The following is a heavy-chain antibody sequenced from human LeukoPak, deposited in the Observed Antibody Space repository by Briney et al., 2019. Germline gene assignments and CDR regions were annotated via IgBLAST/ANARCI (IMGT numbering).Heavy chain of an antibody. D-gene: IGHD1-20*01. CDR2: ISWNSGSI. Sequence: PGRSLRLSCAASGFTFDDYAMHWVRQAPGKGLEWVSGISWNSGSIGYADSVKGRFTISRDNAKNSLYLQMNSLRAEDTALYYCAKDRGITGTVAMTDYWGQGTLVTVSS. J-gene: IGHJ4*02. V-gene: IGHV3-9*01. CDR1: GFTFDDYA. CDR3: AKDRGITGTVAMTDY.